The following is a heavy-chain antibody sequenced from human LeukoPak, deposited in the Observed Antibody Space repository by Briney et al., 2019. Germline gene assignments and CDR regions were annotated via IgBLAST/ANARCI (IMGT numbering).Heavy chain of an antibody. CDR2: IRYGGTIK. Sequence: QPGGSLRLSCAASGFTSSSYAMHWVRQAPGKGLEWVAFIRYGGTIKYYADSVKGRFTISRDNSKNTLYVQMNSLRAEDTAVYFCARAPDSSGYFYELDYWGQGTLVTVSS. D-gene: IGHD3-22*01. CDR3: ARAPDSSGYFYELDY. CDR1: GFTSSSYA. V-gene: IGHV3-30*02. J-gene: IGHJ4*02.